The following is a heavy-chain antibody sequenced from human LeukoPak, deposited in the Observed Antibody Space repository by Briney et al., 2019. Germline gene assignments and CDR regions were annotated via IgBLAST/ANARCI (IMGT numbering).Heavy chain of an antibody. D-gene: IGHD4-17*01. Sequence: GSSVKVSCKASGGTFSSYAISWVRQAPGQGLEWMGRIIPILGIANYAQKFQGRVTITADKSASTAYMELSSLRSEDTAVYYCAAYGDYGRTDYWGQGTLVTVSS. CDR1: GGTFSSYA. V-gene: IGHV1-69*04. CDR3: AAYGDYGRTDY. J-gene: IGHJ4*02. CDR2: IIPILGIA.